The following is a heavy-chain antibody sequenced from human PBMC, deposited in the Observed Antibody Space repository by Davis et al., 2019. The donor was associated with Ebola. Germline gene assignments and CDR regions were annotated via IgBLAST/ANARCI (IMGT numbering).Heavy chain of an antibody. CDR3: TPHPYALIQGLIISACDM. V-gene: IGHV3-15*01. Sequence: GESLKISCVASGITVTNAWMSSVRQAPGKGLEWVGRIKRKTDGGTTDYATPVKGRFTISMDDSKNTLYLQMNSLKTEDTAVYYCTPHPYALIQGLIISACDMWGQGTMVTVSS. D-gene: IGHD3-10*01. J-gene: IGHJ3*02. CDR1: GITVTNAW. CDR2: IKRKTDGGTT.